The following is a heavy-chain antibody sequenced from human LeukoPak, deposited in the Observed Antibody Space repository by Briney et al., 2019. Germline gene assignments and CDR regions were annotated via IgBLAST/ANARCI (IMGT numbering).Heavy chain of an antibody. CDR1: EAPDFTFSLYA. D-gene: IGHD6-19*01. CDR2: IVGSGGAT. Sequence: GGSLRLSCGASEAPDFTFSLYAMSWVRQAPGKGLEWVSGIVGSGGATYYADSVKGRFTISRDNSRNTLYLQMNSLRAEDTAVYYCARVILAVAGTPRRWFDPWGQGTLVTVSS. J-gene: IGHJ5*02. CDR3: ARVILAVAGTPRRWFDP. V-gene: IGHV3-23*01.